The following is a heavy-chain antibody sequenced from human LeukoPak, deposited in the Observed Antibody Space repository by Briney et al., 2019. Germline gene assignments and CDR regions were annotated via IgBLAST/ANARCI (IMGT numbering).Heavy chain of an antibody. CDR1: GLMFDDYA. J-gene: IGHJ4*02. Sequence: AGGSLRLSCAASGLMFDDYAMHWVRHAPGKGLEWVSLIGGDGDNKYYSDSVKGRFTISRANSKNSLYLQMNSLRTEDTALYYCVTSRWGSYRWDRFPFDYWGQGTLVTVSS. V-gene: IGHV3-43*02. CDR3: VTSRWGSYRWDRFPFDY. D-gene: IGHD3-16*02. CDR2: IGGDGDNK.